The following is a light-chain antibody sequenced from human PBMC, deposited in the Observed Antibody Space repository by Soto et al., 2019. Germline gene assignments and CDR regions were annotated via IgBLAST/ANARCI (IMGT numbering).Light chain of an antibody. Sequence: IQLTQSPSSLSASVGDRVTITCRASQGPNSYLAWYQQKPGKAPKLLINAASTLQSEVPSRFSGSGSRTDFTLTISRLQPEDFATYYCQQLNSYPITFGQGTRLEIK. J-gene: IGKJ5*01. CDR3: QQLNSYPIT. CDR2: AAS. V-gene: IGKV1-9*01. CDR1: QGPNSY.